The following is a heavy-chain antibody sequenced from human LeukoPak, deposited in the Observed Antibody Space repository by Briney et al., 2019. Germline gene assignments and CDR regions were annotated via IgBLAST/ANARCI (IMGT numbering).Heavy chain of an antibody. CDR2: ISGRGDST. Sequence: PGGSLRLSCAASGFAFSTYAMTWVRQAPGKGLEWVSAISGRGDSTYYADSVKGRFTISRANSKNTLYLQMNSLRAEDTAVYYCATDLRISMVRGVGYWGQGTLVTVSS. J-gene: IGHJ4*02. V-gene: IGHV3-23*01. CDR1: GFAFSTYA. CDR3: ATDLRISMVRGVGY. D-gene: IGHD3-10*01.